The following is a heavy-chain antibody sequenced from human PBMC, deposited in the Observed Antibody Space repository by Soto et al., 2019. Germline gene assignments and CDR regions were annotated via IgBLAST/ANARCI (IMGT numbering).Heavy chain of an antibody. J-gene: IGHJ5*02. D-gene: IGHD2-15*01. CDR1: GFTFSSYA. CDR2: ISGSGDYT. V-gene: IGHV3-23*01. CDR3: AKDSRSHPQGWFDP. Sequence: EVQLLESGGGLVQPGASLGLSCAASGFTFSSYAMTWVRQAPGKGLEWVSSISGSGDYTYFADSVKGRFTISRDNSKDTLYLQMSSLRVEDTAIYYCAKDSRSHPQGWFDPWGQGTLVTVSS.